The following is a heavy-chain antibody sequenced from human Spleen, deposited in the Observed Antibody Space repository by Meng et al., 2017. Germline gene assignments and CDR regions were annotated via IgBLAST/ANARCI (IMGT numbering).Heavy chain of an antibody. Sequence: EVLLVESGGGLVQPGGSLRLSCAASGFTFSRYWMHWVRQVPGQGLVWVSRINPDGSSTSYADSVKGRFTISRDNAKNTLYLQMTSLRAEDTAVYYCAKDYTGSDDYWGQGTLVTVSS. V-gene: IGHV3-74*01. D-gene: IGHD5-12*01. CDR1: GFTFSRYW. CDR2: INPDGSST. CDR3: AKDYTGSDDY. J-gene: IGHJ4*02.